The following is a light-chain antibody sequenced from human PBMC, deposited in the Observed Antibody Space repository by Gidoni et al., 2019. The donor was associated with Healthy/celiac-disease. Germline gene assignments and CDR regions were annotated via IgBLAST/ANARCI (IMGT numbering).Light chain of an antibody. J-gene: IGLJ1*01. CDR2: DVS. V-gene: IGLV2-14*01. CDR1: SSDVGGYNY. Sequence: QSALTQPAAVSGSPGQSITISCTGTSSDVGGYNYVSWYQQHPGKAPKLIISDVSNRPSGVSTRFSGSKSGNTASLTISGLQAEDEADYYCSSYTSSSTRRFGTGTKVTVL. CDR3: SSYTSSSTRR.